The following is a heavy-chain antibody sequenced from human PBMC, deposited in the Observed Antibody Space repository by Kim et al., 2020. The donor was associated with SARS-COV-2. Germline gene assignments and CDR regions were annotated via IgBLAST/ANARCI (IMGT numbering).Heavy chain of an antibody. CDR2: INAGNGNT. V-gene: IGHV1-3*01. CDR3: AREFITMVRGVIIPHYYGMDV. J-gene: IGHJ6*02. Sequence: ASVKVSCKASGYTFTSYAMHWVRQAPGQRLEWMGWINAGNGNTKYSQKFQGRVTITRDTSASTAYMELSSLRSEDTAVYYCAREFITMVRGVIIPHYYGMDVWGQGTTVTVSS. CDR1: GYTFTSYA. D-gene: IGHD3-10*01.